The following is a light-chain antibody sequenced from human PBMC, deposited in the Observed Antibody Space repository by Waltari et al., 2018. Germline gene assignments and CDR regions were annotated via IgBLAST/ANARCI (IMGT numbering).Light chain of an antibody. V-gene: IGKV3-15*01. J-gene: IGKJ1*01. CDR3: QQYNKWPWT. Sequence: EIVMTQSPATLSVSPGARPTLSCRASQSVSSNLDWYQQKPGQAPRLLLFGASSMATGIPARFSGSGSGTDCTLTISSMQSEDFAVYYCQQYNKWPWTFGQGTKVEIK. CDR1: QSVSSN. CDR2: GAS.